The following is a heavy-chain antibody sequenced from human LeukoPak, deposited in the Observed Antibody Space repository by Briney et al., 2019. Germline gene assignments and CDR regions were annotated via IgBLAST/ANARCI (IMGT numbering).Heavy chain of an antibody. V-gene: IGHV4-34*01. CDR3: ANRGSVVTAMSGHWFDP. J-gene: IGHJ5*02. CDR2: INHSGST. Sequence: PSETLSLTCAVYGESFSGYYWSWIRQPPGKGLEWIGEINHSGSTNYKPSHKSRVTISVDTSKNQFSLKLSSVTAADTAVYYCANRGSVVTAMSGHWFDPWGQGTLVTVSS. CDR1: GESFSGYY. D-gene: IGHD2-21*02.